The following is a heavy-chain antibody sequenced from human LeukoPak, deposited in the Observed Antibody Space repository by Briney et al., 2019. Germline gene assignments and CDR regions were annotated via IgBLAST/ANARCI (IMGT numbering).Heavy chain of an antibody. CDR2: ISGSGGST. CDR1: GFTFSSYA. Sequence: GGSLRLSCAASGFTFSSYAISWVRQAPGKGLEWVSAISGSGGSTYYADSVKGRFTISRDNSKNTLYLQMNSLRAEDTAVYYCAKAYCGGDCYRPNDAFDIWGQGTMVTVSS. J-gene: IGHJ3*02. CDR3: AKAYCGGDCYRPNDAFDI. V-gene: IGHV3-23*01. D-gene: IGHD2-21*02.